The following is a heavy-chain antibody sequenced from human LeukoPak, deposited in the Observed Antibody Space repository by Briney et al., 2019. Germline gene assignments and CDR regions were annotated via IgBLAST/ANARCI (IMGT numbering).Heavy chain of an antibody. CDR1: GYTFTSCY. D-gene: IGHD2-15*01. Sequence: ASVKVSCKASGYTFTSCYMHWVRQAPGQGLEWMGIINPSGGSTSYAQKFQGRVTMTRDTSTSTVYMELSSLRSEDTAVYYCARGMLDCSGGSCYVKPYYFDYWGQGTLVTVSS. CDR2: INPSGGST. CDR3: ARGMLDCSGGSCYVKPYYFDY. J-gene: IGHJ4*02. V-gene: IGHV1-46*01.